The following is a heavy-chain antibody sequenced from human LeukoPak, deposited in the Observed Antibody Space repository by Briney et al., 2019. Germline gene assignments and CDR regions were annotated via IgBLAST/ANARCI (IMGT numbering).Heavy chain of an antibody. D-gene: IGHD2-15*01. CDR3: ARGALVVVAANYFDY. Sequence: PSETLSLTCTVSGGSISSYYWSWIRQPPGKGLEWIGYIYYSGSTNYNPPLKSRVTISVDTSKNQFSLKLSSVTAADTAVYYCARGALVVVAANYFDYWGQGTLVPVSS. CDR1: GGSISSYY. CDR2: IYYSGST. J-gene: IGHJ4*02. V-gene: IGHV4-59*01.